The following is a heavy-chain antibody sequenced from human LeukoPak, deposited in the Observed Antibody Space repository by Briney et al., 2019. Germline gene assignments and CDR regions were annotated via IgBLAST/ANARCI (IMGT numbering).Heavy chain of an antibody. Sequence: SGGSLRLSCAASGFTFSSYAMSWVRQAPGKGLEWVSAISGSGGSTYYADSVKGRFTISRDNSKNTLYLQMNSLRAEDTAVYYCAKAHGYSYGNLEYWGQGTLVTVSS. D-gene: IGHD5-18*01. CDR2: ISGSGGST. V-gene: IGHV3-23*01. CDR3: AKAHGYSYGNLEY. J-gene: IGHJ4*02. CDR1: GFTFSSYA.